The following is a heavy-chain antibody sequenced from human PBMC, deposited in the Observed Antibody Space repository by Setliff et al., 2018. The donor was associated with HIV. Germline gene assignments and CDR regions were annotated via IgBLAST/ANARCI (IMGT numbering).Heavy chain of an antibody. CDR3: ARQGLTMNPGVPAPLLYFFDY. CDR2: MYYRGTT. J-gene: IGHJ4*02. D-gene: IGHD3-10*01. Sequence: SETLSLTCTVSGGSISSDSYYWGWIRQPQGKGLEWIGSMYYRGTTYNYPSLKSRVTFSADTSQNQFSLNLNAVTATDSAVYFCARQGLTMNPGVPAPLLYFFDYWGQGILVTVSS. V-gene: IGHV4-39*01. CDR1: GGSISSDSYY.